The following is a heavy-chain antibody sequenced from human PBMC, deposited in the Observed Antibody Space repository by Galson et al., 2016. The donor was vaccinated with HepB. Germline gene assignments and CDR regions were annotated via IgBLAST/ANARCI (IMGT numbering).Heavy chain of an antibody. CDR2: ISYKGNNE. J-gene: IGHJ4*02. CDR3: AKDRPVVIPTSILDY. V-gene: IGHV3-30*18. CDR1: GFTFSSYG. Sequence: SLRLSCAASGFTFSSYGMHWVRQAPGKGLEWVALISYKGNNEYYADSAKGRFTISRDNSKNTVYLQMNSLRAEDTAVYYCAKDRPVVIPTSILDYWGQGTLFTVSS. D-gene: IGHD2-2*01.